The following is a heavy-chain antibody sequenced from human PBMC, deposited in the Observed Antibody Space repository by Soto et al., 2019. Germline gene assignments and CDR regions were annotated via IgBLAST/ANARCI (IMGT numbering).Heavy chain of an antibody. Sequence: SQTLSLTCAISGDSVPRNTAAWNWIRSSPSRGLEWLGRTYYRSNWRHDYAVSVKSRITVNPDTSKNHFSLQLNSVTPDDTAVYYCARGVAGSGFDLWGPGTLVTVSS. D-gene: IGHD6-19*01. CDR2: TYYRSNWRH. V-gene: IGHV6-1*01. CDR3: ARGVAGSGFDL. CDR1: GDSVPRNTAA. J-gene: IGHJ4*02.